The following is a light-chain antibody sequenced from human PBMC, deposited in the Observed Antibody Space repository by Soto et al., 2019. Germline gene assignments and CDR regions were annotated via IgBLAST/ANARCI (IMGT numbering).Light chain of an antibody. J-gene: IGLJ2*01. CDR2: EVS. Sequence: QSALTQPASVSGSPGQSITISCTGTSSDVGGHNYVSWYQQHPGKAPKLLIYEVSNRPSGASNRFSGSKSGNTASLTISGLQAEDEADYYCSSYTSSSTLVFGGGTKLTVL. V-gene: IGLV2-14*01. CDR3: SSYTSSSTLV. CDR1: SSDVGGHNY.